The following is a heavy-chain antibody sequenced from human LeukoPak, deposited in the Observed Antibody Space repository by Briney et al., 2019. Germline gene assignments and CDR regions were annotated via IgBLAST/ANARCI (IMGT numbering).Heavy chain of an antibody. D-gene: IGHD5-18*01. CDR1: GYTFTSYD. Sequence: ASVKVSCKASGYTFTSYDINWVRQATGRGLEWMGWMNPNSGNTGYAQKFQGRVTMTRNTSISTAYMELSSLRSEDTAVYYCARARRHRGYSYGGRIVYYFDYWGQGTLVTVSS. V-gene: IGHV1-8*01. CDR2: MNPNSGNT. J-gene: IGHJ4*02. CDR3: ARARRHRGYSYGGRIVYYFDY.